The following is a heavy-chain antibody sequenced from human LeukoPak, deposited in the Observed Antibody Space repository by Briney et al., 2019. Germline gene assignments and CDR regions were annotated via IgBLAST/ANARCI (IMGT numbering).Heavy chain of an antibody. CDR2: ISSSGSTI. J-gene: IGHJ6*03. D-gene: IGHD5-24*01. CDR1: GFTFSDYY. Sequence: GGSLRLSCAASGFTFSDYYMSWIRQAPGKGLEWVSYISSSGSTIYYADSVKGRFTISRDNAKNSLYLQMNSLRAEDTAVYYCASKDGYTPYYYYMDVWGKGTTVTVSS. V-gene: IGHV3-11*01. CDR3: ASKDGYTPYYYYMDV.